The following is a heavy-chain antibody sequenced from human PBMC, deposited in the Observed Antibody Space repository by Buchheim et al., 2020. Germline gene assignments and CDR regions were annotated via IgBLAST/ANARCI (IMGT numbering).Heavy chain of an antibody. Sequence: EVQLVESGGGLVQPGGSLRLSCAASGFTFSDYWMTWVRQPPGKGLEWVAHIKEDGSEKYYADSVKGRFTISRDNSKNTLYLQMNSLRAEDTAVYYCAKDGPRGFDYWGQGTL. CDR3: AKDGPRGFDY. D-gene: IGHD3-16*01. CDR1: GFTFSDYW. J-gene: IGHJ4*02. CDR2: IKEDGSEK. V-gene: IGHV3-7*01.